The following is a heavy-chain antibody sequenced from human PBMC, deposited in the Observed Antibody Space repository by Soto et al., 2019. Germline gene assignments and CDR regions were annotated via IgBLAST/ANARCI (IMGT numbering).Heavy chain of an antibody. CDR1: GGYIISRGGY. J-gene: IGHJ4*02. V-gene: IGHV4-31*02. D-gene: IGHD2-15*01. CDR3: VRGVAH. Sequence: TLSLTWTVSGGYIISRGGYWSWIRQPPGKGLEWIGYIYYSGSTSSNPSLKSRVTISVDTSKNQFSLKLSSVSAADTAVYYCVRGVAHWGQGTLVTVSS. CDR2: IYYSGST.